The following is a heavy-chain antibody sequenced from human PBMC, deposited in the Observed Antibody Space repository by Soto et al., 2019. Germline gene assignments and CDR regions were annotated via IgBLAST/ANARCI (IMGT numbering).Heavy chain of an antibody. J-gene: IGHJ6*02. Sequence: SETLSLTCTVSGDSIRSYHWSWIRQPPGKGLEWIGYIYYTGSTNYNPSLKSRVTMSVDTSKNQFSLKLSSVTAADTAVYYCAKAEMVRGYYYYGLDVWGQGTTVTVS. CDR1: GDSIRSYH. CDR2: IYYTGST. V-gene: IGHV4-59*01. CDR3: AKAEMVRGYYYYGLDV. D-gene: IGHD3-10*01.